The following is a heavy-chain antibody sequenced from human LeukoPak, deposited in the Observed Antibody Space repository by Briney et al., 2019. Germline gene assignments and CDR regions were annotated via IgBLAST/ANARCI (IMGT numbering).Heavy chain of an antibody. CDR3: ARPVSYYYGSGSYRGFGRYYFDY. CDR2: INHSGST. J-gene: IGHJ4*02. CDR1: GGSFSGYY. Sequence: SETLSLTCAVYGGSFSGYYWGWIRQPPGKGLEWIGEINHSGSTNYNPSLKSRVTISVDTSKNQFSLKLSSVTAADTAVYYCARPVSYYYGSGSYRGFGRYYFDYWGQGTLVTVSS. V-gene: IGHV4-34*01. D-gene: IGHD3-10*01.